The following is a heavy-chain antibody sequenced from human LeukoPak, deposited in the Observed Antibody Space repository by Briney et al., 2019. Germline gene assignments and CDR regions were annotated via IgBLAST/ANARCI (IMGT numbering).Heavy chain of an antibody. CDR3: AKGGTMVRGGHDY. V-gene: IGHV3-23*01. CDR2: ISGSGGST. J-gene: IGHJ4*02. Sequence: GGSLRLSCAASGFTFSSYAMSWVRQAPGKGLDWVSAISGSGGSTYYADSVKGRFTISRDNSKDTLYLQMNSLRAEDTAVYYCAKGGTMVRGGHDYWGQGTLVTVSS. CDR1: GFTFSSYA. D-gene: IGHD3-10*01.